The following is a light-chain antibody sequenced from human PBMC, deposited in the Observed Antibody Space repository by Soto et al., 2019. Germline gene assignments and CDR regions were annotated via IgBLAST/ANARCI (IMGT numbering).Light chain of an antibody. Sequence: ETVMMQSPATLSVSPGERATLSCRASQSVNTKLAWYQQKPGQAPRLLIYGASTRATGVPARFSGSGSGTDFTLTINSLQSEDFAVYYCQQHNNWPPWTFGQGTKVEIK. J-gene: IGKJ1*01. V-gene: IGKV3-15*01. CDR3: QQHNNWPPWT. CDR2: GAS. CDR1: QSVNTK.